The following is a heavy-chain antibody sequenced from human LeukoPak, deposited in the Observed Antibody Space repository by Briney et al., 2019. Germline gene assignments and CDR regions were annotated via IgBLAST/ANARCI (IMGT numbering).Heavy chain of an antibody. Sequence: GGSLRLSCAASGFTFSSYGMHWVRQAPGKGLEWVAVIWYDGSNKYYADSVKGRFTISRDNSKNTLYLQMNSLRAEDTAVYYCSLSGCCWYLCDYWGQGTLVTVSS. D-gene: IGHD6-13*01. CDR3: SLSGCCWYLCDY. CDR2: IWYDGSNK. J-gene: IGHJ4*02. V-gene: IGHV3-33*01. CDR1: GFTFSSYG.